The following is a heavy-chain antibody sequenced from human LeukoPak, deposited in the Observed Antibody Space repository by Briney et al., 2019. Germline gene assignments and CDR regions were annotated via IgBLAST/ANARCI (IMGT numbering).Heavy chain of an antibody. D-gene: IGHD5-18*01. V-gene: IGHV3-48*03. CDR3: AGQSGYRYGQRGY. CDR2: ISSSGSTI. J-gene: IGHJ4*02. Sequence: GGPLRLSCAASGFTFSSYEMNWVRQVPGKGLEWVSYISSSGSTIYYADSVKGRFTISRDNAKSSLCLQMNSLRVEDTAVYYCAGQSGYRYGQRGYWGQGALVTVSS. CDR1: GFTFSSYE.